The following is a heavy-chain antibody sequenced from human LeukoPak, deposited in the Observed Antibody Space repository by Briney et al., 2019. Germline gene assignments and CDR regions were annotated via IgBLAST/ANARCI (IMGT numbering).Heavy chain of an antibody. D-gene: IGHD3-22*01. Sequence: PGGSLRLSCSASGFTFSNYDMHWVRQVTGKGLEWVSAIATTGDTHYPGSVKGRFTISRENAKNSLYLQMSSLRAGDTAVYCCARGNSDSSGYTFDYWGQGTLVTVSS. CDR3: ARGNSDSSGYTFDY. CDR1: GFTFSNYD. J-gene: IGHJ4*02. V-gene: IGHV3-13*01. CDR2: IATTGDT.